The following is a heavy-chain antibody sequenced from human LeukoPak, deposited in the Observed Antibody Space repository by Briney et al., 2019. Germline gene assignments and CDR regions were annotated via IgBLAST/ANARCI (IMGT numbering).Heavy chain of an antibody. CDR2: IYYSGST. D-gene: IGHD6-13*01. J-gene: IGHJ4*02. V-gene: IGHV4-59*01. CDR1: GGSISSYY. Sequence: SETLSLTCTVSGGSISSYYWSWIRQPPGKGLEWIGYIYYSGSTNYNPSLKSRVTISVDTSKNQFSLKLSSVTAADTAVYYCARGHSSSWPIDYWGQGTLVTASS. CDR3: ARGHSSSWPIDY.